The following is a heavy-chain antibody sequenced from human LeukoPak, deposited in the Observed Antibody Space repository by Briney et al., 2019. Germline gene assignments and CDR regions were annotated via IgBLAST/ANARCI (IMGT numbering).Heavy chain of an antibody. CDR2: ISSSSSYI. J-gene: IGHJ4*02. D-gene: IGHD3-10*01. CDR3: ARDEGGVRGVITQLFDY. Sequence: GGSLRLSCAASGFTFSSYSMNWVRQAPGKGLEWVSSISSSSSYIYYADSVKGRFTSSRDSAKNSLYLQMNSLRAEDTAVYYCARDEGGVRGVITQLFDYWGQGTLVTVSS. CDR1: GFTFSSYS. V-gene: IGHV3-21*01.